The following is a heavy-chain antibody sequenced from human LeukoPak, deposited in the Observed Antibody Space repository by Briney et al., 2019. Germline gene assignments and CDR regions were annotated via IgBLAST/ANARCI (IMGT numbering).Heavy chain of an antibody. Sequence: KPGGSLRLSCAASGFTFSSYSMNWVRQAPGKGLEWVSSISSSSSYIYYADSVKGRFTISRDNAKNSLYLQMNSLRAEDTAVYYCARDDLLLWSSTDVWGQGTTVTVSS. CDR3: ARDDLLLWSSTDV. D-gene: IGHD3-10*01. V-gene: IGHV3-21*01. CDR1: GFTFSSYS. J-gene: IGHJ6*02. CDR2: ISSSSSYI.